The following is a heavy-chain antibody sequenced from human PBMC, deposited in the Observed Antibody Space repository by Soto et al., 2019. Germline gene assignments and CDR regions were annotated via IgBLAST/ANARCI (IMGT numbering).Heavy chain of an antibody. CDR1: GYTFTSYA. V-gene: IGHV1-3*01. Sequence: ASVKVSCKASGYTFTSYAMHWVRQAPGQRLEWMGWIIPHFGNTNYAQKLQGRVTMTADTSTSTAYMELSSLRSEDTAVYYCARAFWSVVVPAAIGWFDPWGQGTLVTVSS. CDR3: ARAFWSVVVPAAIGWFDP. CDR2: IIPHFGNT. J-gene: IGHJ5*02. D-gene: IGHD2-2*01.